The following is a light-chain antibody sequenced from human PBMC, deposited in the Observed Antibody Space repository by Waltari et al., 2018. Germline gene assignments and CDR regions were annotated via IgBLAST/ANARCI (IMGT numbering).Light chain of an antibody. V-gene: IGLV2-23*02. CDR1: SSYVGSYNL. CDR3: CSYAGSSTFVV. J-gene: IGLJ2*01. Sequence: QSALTQPASVSGSPGQSITISCTGTSSYVGSYNLFSWYQQHPGKAPKLMIYEVSKRPSGVSNRFSGSKSGNTASLTISGLQAEDEADYYCCSYAGSSTFVVFGGGTKLTVL. CDR2: EVS.